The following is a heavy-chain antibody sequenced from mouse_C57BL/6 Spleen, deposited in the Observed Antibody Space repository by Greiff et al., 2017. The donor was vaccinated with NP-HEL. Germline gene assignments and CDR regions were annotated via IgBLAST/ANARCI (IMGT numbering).Heavy chain of an antibody. J-gene: IGHJ2*01. D-gene: IGHD2-1*01. Sequence: EVQLVESGPGLVKPSQSLSLTCSVTGYSITSGYYWNWIRQFPGNKLEWMGYISYDGSNNSNPSLKNRISITRDTSKNQFFLKLNSVTTEDTATYYCARDQDGNYYFDYWGQGTTLTVSS. CDR1: GYSITSGYY. CDR2: ISYDGSN. V-gene: IGHV3-6*01. CDR3: ARDQDGNYYFDY.